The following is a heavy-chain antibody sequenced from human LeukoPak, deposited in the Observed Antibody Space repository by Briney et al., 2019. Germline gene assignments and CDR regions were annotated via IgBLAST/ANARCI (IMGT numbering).Heavy chain of an antibody. CDR1: GYTFTGYY. D-gene: IGHD6-19*01. CDR3: ARSYSGGPIDY. Sequence: ASVKVSCKASGYTFTGYYMHWVRQAPGQGLEWMGWINPNSGGTNYAQKFQGRVTMTRDTSISTAYMELSSVTAADTAVYYCARSYSGGPIDYWGQGTLVTVSS. CDR2: INPNSGGT. V-gene: IGHV1-2*02. J-gene: IGHJ4*02.